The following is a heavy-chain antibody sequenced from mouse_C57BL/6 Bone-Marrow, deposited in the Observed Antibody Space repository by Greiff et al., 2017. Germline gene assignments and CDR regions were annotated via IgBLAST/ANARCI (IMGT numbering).Heavy chain of an antibody. V-gene: IGHV1-54*01. D-gene: IGHD1-1*01. Sequence: QVQLKQSGAELVRPGTSVKVSCKASGYAFTNYLIEWVKQRPGQGLEWIGVINPGSGGTNYNEKFKGKATLTADKSSSTAYMQLSSLTSEDSAVYLCARDGSSFWYFDVWGTGTTVTVSS. CDR1: GYAFTNYL. CDR2: INPGSGGT. CDR3: ARDGSSFWYFDV. J-gene: IGHJ1*03.